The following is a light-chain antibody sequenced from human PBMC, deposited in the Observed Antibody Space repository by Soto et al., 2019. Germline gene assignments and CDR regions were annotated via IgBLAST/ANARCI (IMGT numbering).Light chain of an antibody. Sequence: QSALTQPASVSGSPGQSITISCTGSSSDVGAYNYVSWFQQHPGKAPKFMIYEVRNRPSGVSNRFSGSKSGNTASLTVSGLQAEDEADYYCSSYTTSNTYVFGTGTKLTVL. CDR1: SSDVGAYNY. CDR2: EVR. J-gene: IGLJ1*01. V-gene: IGLV2-14*01. CDR3: SSYTTSNTYV.